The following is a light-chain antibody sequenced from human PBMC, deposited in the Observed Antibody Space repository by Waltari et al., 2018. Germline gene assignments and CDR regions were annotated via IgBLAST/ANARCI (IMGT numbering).Light chain of an antibody. CDR3: QQYMSYPWT. V-gene: IGKV1-5*03. Sequence: DIQMTQPPATLPSSVGGRVTIPSRASQSIGRWLDWYQQKPGKAPKLLISESAKLRSGVPSRFSGSGAGTDFTLTISGLQPDDVAIYYCQQYMSYPWTFGLGTKVEIK. J-gene: IGKJ1*01. CDR1: QSIGRW. CDR2: ESA.